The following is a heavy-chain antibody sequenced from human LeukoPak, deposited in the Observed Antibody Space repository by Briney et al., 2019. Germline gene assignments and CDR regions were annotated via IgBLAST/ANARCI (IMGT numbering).Heavy chain of an antibody. V-gene: IGHV1-69*13. J-gene: IGHJ3*02. CDR1: GGTFSSYA. D-gene: IGHD1-26*01. Sequence: GASVKVSCKASGGTFSSYAISWVRQAPGQGLEWMGGIIPIFGTANYAQKFQGRVTITADESTSTAYMELSSLRSEDTAVYYCARVGLVVGALDAFDIWGQGTMVTVSS. CDR3: ARVGLVVGALDAFDI. CDR2: IIPIFGTA.